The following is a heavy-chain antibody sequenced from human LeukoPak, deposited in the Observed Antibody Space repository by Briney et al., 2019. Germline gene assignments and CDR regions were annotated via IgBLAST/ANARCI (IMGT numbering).Heavy chain of an antibody. CDR2: IYTSGST. Sequence: PSETLSLTCTVSGDSISSYYWSWIRRPAGQGLEWIGRIYTSGSTNYNPSLSSRVTMSIDTSKNQFSLKLSSVTAADTAVYYCARGGYSGYDPYYSDYWGQGTLVTVSS. D-gene: IGHD5-12*01. CDR1: GDSISSYY. CDR3: ARGGYSGYDPYYSDY. V-gene: IGHV4-4*07. J-gene: IGHJ4*02.